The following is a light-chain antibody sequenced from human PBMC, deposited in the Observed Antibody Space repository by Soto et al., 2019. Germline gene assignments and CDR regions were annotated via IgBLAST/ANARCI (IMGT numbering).Light chain of an antibody. CDR2: DTS. J-gene: IGKJ2*01. Sequence: EIVLTQSPATLSLSPGERATLSCRASQSVRSYLAWFQHEPGQAPRLLIYDTSNRATGVPPRFSGSGSGTDFTLTVSSLEPEDFAVYYCQQRSSWPDTFGQGTKLEIK. V-gene: IGKV3-11*01. CDR1: QSVRSY. CDR3: QQRSSWPDT.